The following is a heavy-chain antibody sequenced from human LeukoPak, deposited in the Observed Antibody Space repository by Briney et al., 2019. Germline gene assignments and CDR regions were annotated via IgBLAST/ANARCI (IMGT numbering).Heavy chain of an antibody. V-gene: IGHV3-23*01. J-gene: IGHJ5*02. Sequence: GGSLRLSCAASGFTFSSYAMSWVRQAPGKGLEWVSAISGSGGSTYYADSVKGRFTISRDNSKNTLYLQMNSLRAEDTAVYHCAKGQGGYENHNWFDPWGQGTLVTVSS. CDR3: AKGQGGYENHNWFDP. CDR1: GFTFSSYA. D-gene: IGHD5-12*01. CDR2: ISGSGGST.